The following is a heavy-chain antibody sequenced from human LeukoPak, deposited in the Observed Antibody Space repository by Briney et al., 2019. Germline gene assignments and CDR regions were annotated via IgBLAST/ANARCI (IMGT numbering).Heavy chain of an antibody. V-gene: IGHV3-23*01. CDR2: ISGSGGST. D-gene: IGHD6-13*01. Sequence: GGPLRLSCAASGFTFSSYAMSWVRQAPGKGREWVSAISGSGGSTYYADSVKGRLTISRDNSKNTLYLQMNSLRAEDTAVYYCAKVTPYSSSWYYFDYWGQGTLVTVAS. CDR1: GFTFSSYA. J-gene: IGHJ4*02. CDR3: AKVTPYSSSWYYFDY.